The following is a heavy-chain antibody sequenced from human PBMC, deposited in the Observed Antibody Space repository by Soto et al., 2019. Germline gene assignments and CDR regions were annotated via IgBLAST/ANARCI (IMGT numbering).Heavy chain of an antibody. J-gene: IGHJ4*02. CDR3: VSHYMVRGVISFDY. V-gene: IGHV3-23*01. CDR1: GFTFSSYA. CDR2: ISGSGGST. D-gene: IGHD3-10*01. Sequence: EVQLLESGGGLVQPGGSLRLSCAASGFTFSSYAMSWVRQAPGKWLEWVSAISGSGGSTYYADSVKGRFTISRDNSKNTLYLQMNSLRAEDTAVYYCVSHYMVRGVISFDYWGQGTLVTVSS.